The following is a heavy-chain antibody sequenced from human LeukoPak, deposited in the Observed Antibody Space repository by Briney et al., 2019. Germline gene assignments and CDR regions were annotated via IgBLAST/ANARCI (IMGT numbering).Heavy chain of an antibody. CDR3: ARWPPSTGDY. CDR2: ISRSATTI. V-gene: IGHV3-48*03. CDR1: GFTFSSYE. Sequence: GGSLRLSCAASGFTFSSYEMNWVRQAPGKGLEWVSSISRSATTIYYADSVKGRFTISRDNAKNSLYLQMNSLRAEDTAVYFCARWPPSTGDYWGQGTLVTVSS. J-gene: IGHJ4*02. D-gene: IGHD3-10*01.